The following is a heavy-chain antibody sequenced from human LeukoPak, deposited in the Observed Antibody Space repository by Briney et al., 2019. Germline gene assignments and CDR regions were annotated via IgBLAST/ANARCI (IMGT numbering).Heavy chain of an antibody. Sequence: ASVKVSCKASGYTFTSYYMHWVRQAPGQGLEWMGRINPNSGGTNYAQKFQGRVTMTRDTSISTAYMELSRLRSDDTAVYYCARLKKSGSYAYFDYWGQGTLVTVSS. D-gene: IGHD1-26*01. J-gene: IGHJ4*02. CDR2: INPNSGGT. CDR1: GYTFTSYY. V-gene: IGHV1-2*06. CDR3: ARLKKSGSYAYFDY.